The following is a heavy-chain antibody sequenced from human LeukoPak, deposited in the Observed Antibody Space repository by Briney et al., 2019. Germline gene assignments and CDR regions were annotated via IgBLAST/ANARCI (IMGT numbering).Heavy chain of an antibody. CDR3: ARNTRGYSYGLGL. V-gene: IGHV4-59*08. D-gene: IGHD5-18*01. Sequence: SETLSLTCTVSGGSISSYYWSWIRQPPGKGLEWIGYIYYSGSTNYNPSLKSRVTISVDTSKTHFSLELSSVTAADTAVYYCARNTRGYSYGLGLWGQGTRVTVSS. CDR1: GGSISSYY. CDR2: IYYSGST. J-gene: IGHJ4*02.